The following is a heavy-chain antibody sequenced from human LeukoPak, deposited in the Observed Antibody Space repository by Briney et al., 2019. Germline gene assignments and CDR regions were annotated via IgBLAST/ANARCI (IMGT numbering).Heavy chain of an antibody. CDR1: EFAFSSYW. CDR3: ARPRWLQFGPHDS. Sequence: GGSLRLSCAASEFAFSSYWMNWVRQAPGKGLEWVANIKQDESEKYYVDSVKGRFTISRDNAKNSLYLQMNSLRAEDTAVYYCARPRWLQFGPHDSWGQGTLVTVSS. V-gene: IGHV3-7*01. J-gene: IGHJ4*02. CDR2: IKQDESEK. D-gene: IGHD5-24*01.